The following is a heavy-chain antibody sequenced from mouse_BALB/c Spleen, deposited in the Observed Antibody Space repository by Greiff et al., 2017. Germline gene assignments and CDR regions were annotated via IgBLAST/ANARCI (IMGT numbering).Heavy chain of an antibody. Sequence: EVQRVESGGGLVKPGGSLKLSCAASGFTFSSYAMSWVRQSPEKRLEWVAEISSGGSYTYYPDTVTGRFTISRDNAKNTLYLEMSSLRSEDTAMYYCARADGYYYYAMDYWGQGTSVTVSS. J-gene: IGHJ4*01. CDR3: ARADGYYYYAMDY. V-gene: IGHV5-9-4*01. CDR1: GFTFSSYA. D-gene: IGHD2-3*01. CDR2: ISSGGSYT.